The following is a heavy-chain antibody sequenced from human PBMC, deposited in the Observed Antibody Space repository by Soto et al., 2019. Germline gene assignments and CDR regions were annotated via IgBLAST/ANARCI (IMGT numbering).Heavy chain of an antibody. CDR2: ISHSGPR. V-gene: IGHV4-34*10. D-gene: IGHD3-10*01. CDR3: ATSNPTCPGCYS. CDR1: GGSFSGYY. J-gene: IGHJ5*02. Sequence: SETLSLTCAVYGGSFSGYYWSWIRQPPGKGLEWIGYISHSGPRHYRASLQSRLTMSVETSKNQFSLNLTSVTAADTAIYYCATSNPTCPGCYSWGQGTLVTVSS.